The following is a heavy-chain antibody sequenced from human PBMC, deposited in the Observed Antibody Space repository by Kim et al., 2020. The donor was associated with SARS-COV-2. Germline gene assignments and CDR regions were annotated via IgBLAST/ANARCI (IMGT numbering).Heavy chain of an antibody. V-gene: IGHV3-9*01. CDR3: AKDSEGTGGGIDF. Sequence: GGSLRLSCEASGFTFNNYAMHWVRQAPGKGLEWVSGLSWNSYTKNYADSVKGRFSISRDNARNSVFLQMNSLTIEDTALYYCAKDSEGTGGGIDFWGQGILVTVSS. D-gene: IGHD2-8*02. CDR2: LSWNSYTK. J-gene: IGHJ4*02. CDR1: GFTFNNYA.